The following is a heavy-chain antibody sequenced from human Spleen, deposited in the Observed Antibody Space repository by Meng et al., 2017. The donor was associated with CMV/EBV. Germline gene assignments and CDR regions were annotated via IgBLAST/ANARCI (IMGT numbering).Heavy chain of an antibody. V-gene: IGHV4-34*01. D-gene: IGHD2/OR15-2a*01. J-gene: IGHJ6*02. CDR2: INHSGST. CDR3: AKGESFDV. CDR1: GGSFSGYY. Sequence: GSLRLSCAVYGGSFSGYYWSWIRQPPGKGLEWIGEINHSGSTNYNPSLKSRVTISVDTSKNQFSLKLSSVTAADTAVYYCAKGESFDVWGQGTTVTVSS.